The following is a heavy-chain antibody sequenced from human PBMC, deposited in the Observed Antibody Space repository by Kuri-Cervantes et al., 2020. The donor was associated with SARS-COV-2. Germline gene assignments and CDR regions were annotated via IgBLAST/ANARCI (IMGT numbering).Heavy chain of an antibody. CDR2: INPIGGST. V-gene: IGHV1-46*03. CDR3: ARTEGYCSTTSCYWQGWFDP. D-gene: IGHD2-2*01. J-gene: IGHJ5*02. CDR1: GYTFTSYY. Sequence: ASVKVSFKASGYTFTSYYMHWVRQAPGQGLEWMGIINPIGGSTSYAQKFQGRVIMTRDTYTSTVYMELSSLRSEDTAVYYCARTEGYCSTTSCYWQGWFDPWGQGTLVTVSS.